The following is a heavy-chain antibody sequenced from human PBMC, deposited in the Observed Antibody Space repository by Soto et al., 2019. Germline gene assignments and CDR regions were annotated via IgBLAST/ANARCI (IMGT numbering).Heavy chain of an antibody. V-gene: IGHV4-59*01. D-gene: IGHD3-3*01. CDR3: ARVRYPNYDFWSGYLDV. Sequence: SETLSLTCTVSGGSISSYYWSWIRQPPGKGLEWIGYIYYSGSTNYNPSLKSRVTISVDTSKNQFSLKLSSVTAADTAVYYCARVRYPNYDFWSGYLDVWDKGTTVTVSS. CDR2: IYYSGST. CDR1: GGSISSYY. J-gene: IGHJ6*03.